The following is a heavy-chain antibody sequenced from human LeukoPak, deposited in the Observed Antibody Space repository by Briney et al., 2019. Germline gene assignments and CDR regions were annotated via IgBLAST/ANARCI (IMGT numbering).Heavy chain of an antibody. Sequence: GGSLRLSCAASGFTFSSYAMSWVRQAPGKGLEWVSAISGSGGSTYYADSVKGRFTISRDNSKNTLYLQMNSLRAEDTAVYYCAKDSGVTYYYYYMDVWDRGTTVTVSS. CDR2: ISGSGGST. D-gene: IGHD2-8*01. J-gene: IGHJ6*03. CDR1: GFTFSSYA. V-gene: IGHV3-23*01. CDR3: AKDSGVTYYYYYMDV.